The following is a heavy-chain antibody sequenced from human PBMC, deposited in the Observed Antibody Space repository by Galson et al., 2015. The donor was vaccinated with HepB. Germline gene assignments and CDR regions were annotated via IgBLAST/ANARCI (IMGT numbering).Heavy chain of an antibody. J-gene: IGHJ4*01. CDR2: ISSDGNYK. CDR1: GFTFSSFA. Sequence: SLRLSCAASGFTFSSFAMHWVRQAPDKGLEWVTVISSDGNYKNYADSVKGRFTISRDNSKNTLDLQMNSLRVEDTAVYYCARDLTPGYCTNGVCYTSGTFDYWGHGTLVTVSS. V-gene: IGHV3-30-3*01. D-gene: IGHD2-8*01. CDR3: ARDLTPGYCTNGVCYTSGTFDY.